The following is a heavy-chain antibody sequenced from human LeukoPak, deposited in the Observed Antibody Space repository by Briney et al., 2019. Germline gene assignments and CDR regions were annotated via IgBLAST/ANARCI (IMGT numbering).Heavy chain of an antibody. CDR3: ARGGSGSYYNGSIDY. D-gene: IGHD3-10*01. Sequence: SETLSLTCAVYGGSFSGYYWSWIRQPPGKGLEWIGEINHSGSTNYNPSIKSRVTISVDTSKNQFSLKLSSVTAADTAVYYCARGGSGSYYNGSIDYWGQGTLVTVSS. CDR2: INHSGST. J-gene: IGHJ4*02. CDR1: GGSFSGYY. V-gene: IGHV4-34*01.